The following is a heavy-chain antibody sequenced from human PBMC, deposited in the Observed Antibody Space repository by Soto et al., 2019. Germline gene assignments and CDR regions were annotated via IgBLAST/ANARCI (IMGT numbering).Heavy chain of an antibody. V-gene: IGHV3-23*01. CDR2: ISGSGGST. D-gene: IGHD3-10*01. CDR3: AKDGFVTMVRGVITVGAFDI. Sequence: GGSLRLSCAASGFTFSSYAMSWVRQAPGKGLERVSAISGSGGSTYYADSVKGRFTISRDNSKNTLYLQMNSLRAEDTAVYYCAKDGFVTMVRGVITVGAFDIWGQGTMVTVSS. J-gene: IGHJ3*02. CDR1: GFTFSSYA.